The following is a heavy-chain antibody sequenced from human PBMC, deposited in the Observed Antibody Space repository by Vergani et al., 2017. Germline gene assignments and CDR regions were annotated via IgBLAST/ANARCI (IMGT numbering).Heavy chain of an antibody. V-gene: IGHV3-23*01. CDR3: ATVGVAAAELDP. Sequence: EVQLLESGGGLVQPGGSLRLSCAASGFTFSSYAMRLVRQAPGKGLEWVSAISGSGGSNYYADSVKGRFTISGDNSKNPRYLQMNSRRAEDTAVYYCATVGVAAAELDPWGQGTLVTVSS. CDR1: GFTFSSYA. J-gene: IGHJ5*02. CDR2: ISGSGGSN. D-gene: IGHD6-13*01.